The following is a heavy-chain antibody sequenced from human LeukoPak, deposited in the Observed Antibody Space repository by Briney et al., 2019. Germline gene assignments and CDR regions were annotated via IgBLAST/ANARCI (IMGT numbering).Heavy chain of an antibody. D-gene: IGHD3-16*01. CDR1: GHIFTGYY. CDR2: IHAETGVT. CDR3: TRDWLNKAYDP. Sequence: ASVNVSCKDSGHIFTGYYIHWVRQAPGQGLEWMAWIHAETGVTYYAQKFQGRVTLTRDTSISTDYMELTRLRSDDTAIYYCTRDWLNKAYDPWGQGTLVTVSS. J-gene: IGHJ4*02. V-gene: IGHV1-2*02.